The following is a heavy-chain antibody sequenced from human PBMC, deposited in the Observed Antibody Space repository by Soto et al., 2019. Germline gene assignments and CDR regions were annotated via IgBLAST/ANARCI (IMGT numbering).Heavy chain of an antibody. Sequence: QVQLQESGPGLVKPSQTLSLTCTVSGGSISSGGYYWSWIRQHPGKGLAWIGYISYSGSTYYNPSLKSRVTISVDTSKNQFSLKLSSVTAADTAVYYCARSGYSYGPNPLLYWGQGTLVTVSS. CDR3: ARSGYSYGPNPLLY. J-gene: IGHJ4*02. V-gene: IGHV4-31*03. D-gene: IGHD5-18*01. CDR2: ISYSGST. CDR1: GGSISSGGYY.